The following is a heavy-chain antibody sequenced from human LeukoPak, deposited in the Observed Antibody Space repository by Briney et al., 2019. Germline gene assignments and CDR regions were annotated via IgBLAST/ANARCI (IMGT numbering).Heavy chain of an antibody. CDR2: IKQDGSEK. Sequence: GSLRLSCAAPGFTFSSYWMSWVRQAPGKGLEWVANIKQDGSEKQYVDSVKGRFAISRDNAENSLYLQMNSLKAEDTAVYYCGRFTRSGDSVYWGQGTLVTVSS. D-gene: IGHD7-27*01. CDR1: GFTFSSYW. V-gene: IGHV3-7*04. J-gene: IGHJ4*02. CDR3: GRFTRSGDSVY.